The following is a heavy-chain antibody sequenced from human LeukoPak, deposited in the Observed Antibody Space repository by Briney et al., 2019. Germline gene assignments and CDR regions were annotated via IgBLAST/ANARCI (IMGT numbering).Heavy chain of an antibody. CDR1: GGSISNYY. J-gene: IGHJ6*02. CDR3: AREGGWRATVSKYYGMEG. V-gene: IGHV4-59*01. D-gene: IGHD4-17*01. Sequence: SETLSFPRTVSGGSISNYYWSWIRQPPGKGLEWIGYIYYSGSTNYNPSLKSRVTISVDTSKNQFSLKLTSVTAADTAVYYCAREGGWRATVSKYYGMEGCGQGTTVTVSS. CDR2: IYYSGST.